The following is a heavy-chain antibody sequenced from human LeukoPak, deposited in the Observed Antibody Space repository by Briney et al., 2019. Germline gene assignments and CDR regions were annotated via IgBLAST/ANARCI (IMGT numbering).Heavy chain of an antibody. Sequence: PSETLSLTCTVSGGSISSSSYYWGWIRQPPGKGLEWIGSIYYSGSTYYNPSLKSRVTISVDTSKNQFSLKLSSVTAADTAVYYCARRNSSAWRGDPFDYWGQGTPVTVSS. CDR3: ARRNSSAWRGDPFDY. V-gene: IGHV4-39*07. CDR2: IYYSGST. J-gene: IGHJ4*02. D-gene: IGHD6-19*01. CDR1: GGSISSSSYY.